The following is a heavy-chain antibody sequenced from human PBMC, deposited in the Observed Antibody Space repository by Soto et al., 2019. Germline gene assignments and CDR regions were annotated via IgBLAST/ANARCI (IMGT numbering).Heavy chain of an antibody. D-gene: IGHD6-13*01. Sequence: EVQLLESGGGLIQPGGSLRLSCAASGFTFSSYAMSWFRQAPGKGLEWVSGISGSGGSTDYADSVKGRFTLSRDNSKNTLYLQRNTLRAEDTAVYYFAIRIAATGAVWGQGTLVTFSS. CDR1: GFTFSSYA. V-gene: IGHV3-23*01. CDR3: AIRIAATGAV. CDR2: ISGSGGST. J-gene: IGHJ4*02.